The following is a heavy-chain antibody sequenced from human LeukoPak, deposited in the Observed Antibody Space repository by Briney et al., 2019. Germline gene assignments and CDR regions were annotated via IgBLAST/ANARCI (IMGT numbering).Heavy chain of an antibody. V-gene: IGHV4-59*08. Sequence: NPSETLSLTCTVSDGSIREYYWSWIRQSPGKGLEWIGYIHSSGSTVYNPSLESRVTFSLGAPRNHFSLNMTSVTAADTAVYYCARGAALVTHKYFDYWGPGTLVTVSS. D-gene: IGHD5-18*01. CDR1: DGSIREYY. CDR3: ARGAALVTHKYFDY. CDR2: IHSSGST. J-gene: IGHJ4*02.